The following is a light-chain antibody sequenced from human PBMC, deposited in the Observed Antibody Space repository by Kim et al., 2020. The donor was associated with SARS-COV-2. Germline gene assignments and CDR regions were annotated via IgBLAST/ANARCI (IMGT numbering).Light chain of an antibody. CDR2: QDS. Sequence: SPGQTASITCSGDKLGDKYACWYQQKPGQSPVLVIYQDSKRPSGIPERFSGSNSGNTATLTISGTQAMDEADYYCQAWDSSTLIWVFGGGTQLTVL. J-gene: IGLJ3*02. CDR1: KLGDKY. V-gene: IGLV3-1*01. CDR3: QAWDSSTLIWV.